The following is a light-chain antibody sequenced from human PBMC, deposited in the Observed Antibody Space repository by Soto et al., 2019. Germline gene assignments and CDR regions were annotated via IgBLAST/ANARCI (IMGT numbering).Light chain of an antibody. Sequence: EIVLTQSPGTLSLSPGERATLSCRASQSVSSSSLAWYQQKPGQAPRLLIYGTSSRATDIPDRFSGSGSGTDFTLTISRLEPEDFAVYYCQQYGSSPYTFGQGTNLEIK. CDR2: GTS. J-gene: IGKJ2*01. V-gene: IGKV3-20*01. CDR3: QQYGSSPYT. CDR1: QSVSSSS.